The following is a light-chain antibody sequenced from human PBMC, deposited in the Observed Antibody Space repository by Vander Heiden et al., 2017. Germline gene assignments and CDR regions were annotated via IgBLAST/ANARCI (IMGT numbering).Light chain of an antibody. CDR2: AAS. CDR3: QQDDSYPRT. CDR1: QGISSY. J-gene: IGKJ4*01. V-gene: IGKV1-8*01. Sequence: AIRITQSPSSLSASTGDRVTITCRASQGISSYLAWYQQKPGKAPKLLIYAASTLQSGVPSRFSGSGSGTDFTLTISFLQSEDFATYYCQQDDSYPRTFGGGTKVEIK.